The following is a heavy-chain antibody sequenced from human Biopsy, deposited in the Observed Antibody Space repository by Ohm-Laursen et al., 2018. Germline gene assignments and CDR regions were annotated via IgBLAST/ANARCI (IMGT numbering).Heavy chain of an antibody. CDR3: ARTPILIVSAGLVYRHRRHLQGMDV. V-gene: IGHV2-70*11. D-gene: IGHD6-13*01. Sequence: PTQTLTLTFSFSGFSLSARGMCVSWIRQASGKALEWLARVDWDDYKDYSASLQTKLSISKDTSNDQVVLTVNNVDPADTATYYCARTPILIVSAGLVYRHRRHLQGMDVWGQGIAVTVS. CDR1: GFSLSARGMC. CDR2: VDWDDYK. J-gene: IGHJ6*02.